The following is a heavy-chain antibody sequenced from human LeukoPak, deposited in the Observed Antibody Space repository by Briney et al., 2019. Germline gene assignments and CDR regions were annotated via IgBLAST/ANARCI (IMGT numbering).Heavy chain of an antibody. CDR2: ISSSSSTI. V-gene: IGHV3-48*01. Sequence: PGGSLRLSCAASGLTFSSYSMNWVRQAPGKGLEWVSYISSSSSTIYYADSVKGRFTISRDNAKNSLYLQTNSLRAEDTAVYYCARASPNFVVVTARWSLMDVWGKGTTVTVSS. CDR3: ARASPNFVVVTARWSLMDV. D-gene: IGHD2-21*02. CDR1: GLTFSSYS. J-gene: IGHJ6*04.